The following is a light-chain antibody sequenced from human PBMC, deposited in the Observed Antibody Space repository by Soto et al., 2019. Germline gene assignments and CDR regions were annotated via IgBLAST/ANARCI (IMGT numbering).Light chain of an antibody. V-gene: IGKV3-11*01. CDR3: QQRRNWPLT. CDR2: DAS. J-gene: IGKJ4*01. CDR1: QSVRSY. Sequence: EIVLTQSPATLSLSPGERATLSCRASQSVRSYLAWYQQKPGQAPRLLIYDASNRATGIPARFSGSGSGTDVTLTISSLEPEDFAVYYFQQRRNWPLTFGGGTKVEIK.